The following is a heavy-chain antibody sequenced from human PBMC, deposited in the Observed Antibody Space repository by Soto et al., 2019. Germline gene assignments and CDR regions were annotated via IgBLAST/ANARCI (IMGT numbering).Heavy chain of an antibody. CDR2: IYYSGST. Sequence: PSETLSLTCTVSGGSISSSSYYWGWIRQPPGKGLEWIGSIYYSGSTYYNPSLKSRVTISVDTSKNQFSLKLSSVTAADTAVYYCARRTRYYDILTGYYSFDYRGQGTLVTVSS. V-gene: IGHV4-39*01. D-gene: IGHD3-9*01. CDR1: GGSISSSSYY. CDR3: ARRTRYYDILTGYYSFDY. J-gene: IGHJ4*02.